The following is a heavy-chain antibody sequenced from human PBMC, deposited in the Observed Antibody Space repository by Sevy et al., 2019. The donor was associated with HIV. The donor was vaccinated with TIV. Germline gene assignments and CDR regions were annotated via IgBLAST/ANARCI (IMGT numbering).Heavy chain of an antibody. CDR2: ISSSGSTI. CDR1: GFTFSDYY. V-gene: IGHV3-11*04. D-gene: IGHD3-9*01. J-gene: IGHJ4*02. CDR3: ARDGPLRYFDWLPHFDY. Sequence: GGSLRLSCAASGFTFSDYYMSWIRQAPGKGLEWVSYISSSGSTIYYADSVKGRFTISRDNAKNSLYLQMNSLRAEDTALYYCARDGPLRYFDWLPHFDYWGQGTLVTVSS.